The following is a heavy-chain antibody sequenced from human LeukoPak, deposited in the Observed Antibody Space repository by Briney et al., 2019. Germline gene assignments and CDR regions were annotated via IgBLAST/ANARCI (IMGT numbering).Heavy chain of an antibody. CDR1: GFTFSSYE. CDR2: ISSSGSTI. CDR3: ARDMGPDSSARERPPTWFDP. D-gene: IGHD6-6*01. J-gene: IGHJ5*02. V-gene: IGHV3-48*03. Sequence: PGGSLRLSCAASGFTFSSYEMNWVRQAPGKGLEWVSYISSSGSTIYYADSVKGRFTISRDNAKNSLYLQMNSLRAEDTAVYYCARDMGPDSSARERPPTWFDPWGQGTLVTVSS.